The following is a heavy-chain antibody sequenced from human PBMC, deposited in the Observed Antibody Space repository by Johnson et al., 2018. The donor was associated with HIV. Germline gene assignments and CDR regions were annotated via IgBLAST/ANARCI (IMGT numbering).Heavy chain of an antibody. CDR1: GFTFDDYG. J-gene: IGHJ3*02. CDR2: IDWNGGST. D-gene: IGHD6-13*01. Sequence: VQLVESGGSMVRPGGSRRLSCAVSGFTFDDYGMSWVRQPPGKGLEWVSGIDWNGGSTSYADSVRGRFTISRDNAKNSLYLQMNSLRAEDTALYYCTRARYSSSWYNGDAFDIWGQGTMVTVSS. V-gene: IGHV3-20*04. CDR3: TRARYSSSWYNGDAFDI.